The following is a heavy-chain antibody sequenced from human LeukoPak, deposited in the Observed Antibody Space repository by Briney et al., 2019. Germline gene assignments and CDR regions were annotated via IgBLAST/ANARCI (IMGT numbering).Heavy chain of an antibody. CDR3: AKNDC. CDR2: ISWNSGSI. J-gene: IGHJ4*02. Sequence: GGSLRLSCADSGFTFDDYAMHWVRQAPGKGLEWVSGISWNSGSIGYADSVKGRFAISRDNAKNSLYLQMNSLRAEDTALYYCAKNDCWGQGTLVTVSS. CDR1: GFTFDDYA. V-gene: IGHV3-9*01.